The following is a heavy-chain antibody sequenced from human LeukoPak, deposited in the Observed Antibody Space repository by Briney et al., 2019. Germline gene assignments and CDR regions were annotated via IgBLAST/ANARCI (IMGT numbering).Heavy chain of an antibody. J-gene: IGHJ1*01. CDR2: SNPSSGGT. V-gene: IGHV1-2*02. CDR1: GYTFSDYH. Sequence: ASVKVSCKASGYTFSDYHIHWLRQAPGQGLEWMGWSNPSSGGTNYAEKSHGRVTMTRDTSTNTAYMELSRLRSDDTAVYFCTRVRALAAAGTGARYFQDWGQGTLVTVSS. CDR3: TRVRALAAAGTGARYFQD. D-gene: IGHD6-13*01.